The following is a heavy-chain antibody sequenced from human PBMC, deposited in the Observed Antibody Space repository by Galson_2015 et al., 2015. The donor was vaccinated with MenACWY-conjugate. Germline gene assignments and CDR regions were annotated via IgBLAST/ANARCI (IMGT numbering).Heavy chain of an antibody. CDR2: IDPSDSYT. D-gene: IGHD5-18*01. J-gene: IGHJ6*03. V-gene: IGHV5-10-1*01. Sequence: QSGAEVKKPGESLRISCKGSGYSFTSYWISWVRQMPGKGLEWMGRIDPSDSYTNYSPSFQSHVTISADKSISTAYLQWSSLKASDTAMYYCARTSKVDTANYYYYYYMDVWGKGTTVTVSS. CDR1: GYSFTSYW. CDR3: ARTSKVDTANYYYYYYMDV.